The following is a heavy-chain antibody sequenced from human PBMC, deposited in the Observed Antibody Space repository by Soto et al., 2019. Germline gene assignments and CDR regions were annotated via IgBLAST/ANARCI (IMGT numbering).Heavy chain of an antibody. J-gene: IGHJ4*02. Sequence: ASVKVSCKASGYSFIDYYIHWVRQAPGQGFEWMGRISPKSGGTNCAQEFEGRVTMTWDTSLNTAYMELSSLISDDTAVYYCARPPGYISDWYYFDLWGQGTLVTVSS. D-gene: IGHD3-9*01. CDR2: ISPKSGGT. CDR1: GYSFIDYY. CDR3: ARPPGYISDWYYFDL. V-gene: IGHV1-2*02.